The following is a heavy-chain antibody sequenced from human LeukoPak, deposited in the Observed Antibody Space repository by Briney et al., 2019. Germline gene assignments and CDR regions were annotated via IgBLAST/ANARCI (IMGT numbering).Heavy chain of an antibody. V-gene: IGHV1-46*01. CDR2: INPSGGST. Sequence: ASVKVSCKASGYTFTSYYMHWVRQAPGQGLEWMGIINPSGGSTSYAQKFQGRVTMTRDTSTSTVYMELSSLRSEDTAVYYCARDENELADILTGLSRGGIDYWGQGTLVTVSS. J-gene: IGHJ4*02. CDR3: ARDENELADILTGLSRGGIDY. CDR1: GYTFTSYY. D-gene: IGHD3-9*01.